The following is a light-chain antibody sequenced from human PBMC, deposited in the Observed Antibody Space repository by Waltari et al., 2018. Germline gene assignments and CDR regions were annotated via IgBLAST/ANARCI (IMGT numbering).Light chain of an antibody. CDR1: QRVRTY. J-gene: IGKJ1*01. Sequence: ELVLTQSPGTLSLSPGERATLSCRASQRVRTYLAWYQQKPGQAPRLLIHGASTRATGIPDRFSGSGSGTDFSLTISRLEPEDAAVYYCQNHERLPATFGQGTKVEIK. CDR2: GAS. V-gene: IGKV3-20*01. CDR3: QNHERLPAT.